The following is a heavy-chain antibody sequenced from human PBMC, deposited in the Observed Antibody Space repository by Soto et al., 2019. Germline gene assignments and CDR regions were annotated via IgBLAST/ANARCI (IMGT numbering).Heavy chain of an antibody. CDR3: AREPPGTANAEDYYYYYGMDV. Sequence: EVQLVESGGGLVKPGGSLRLSCAASGFTFSSYSMNWVRQAPGKGLEWVSSISSSSSYIYYADSVKGRFTISRDNAKNSLYLQMNSLRAEDTAVYYCAREPPGTANAEDYYYYYGMDVWGQGTTVTVSS. D-gene: IGHD5-18*01. V-gene: IGHV3-21*01. CDR2: ISSSSSYI. J-gene: IGHJ6*02. CDR1: GFTFSSYS.